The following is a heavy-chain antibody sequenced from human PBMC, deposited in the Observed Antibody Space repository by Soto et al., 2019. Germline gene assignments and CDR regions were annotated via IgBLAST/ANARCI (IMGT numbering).Heavy chain of an antibody. J-gene: IGHJ4*02. CDR1: GYTFTSYA. D-gene: IGHD2-15*01. V-gene: IGHV1-3*01. CDR3: ARVLWYLDPFDY. CDR2: INAGNGNT. Sequence: ASVKVSCKASGYTFTSYAMHWVRQAPGQRLEWMGWINAGNGNTKYSQKFQGRVTITRDTSATTAYMELNSLRSEDTAVYYCARVLWYLDPFDYSGQGTLVTVSS.